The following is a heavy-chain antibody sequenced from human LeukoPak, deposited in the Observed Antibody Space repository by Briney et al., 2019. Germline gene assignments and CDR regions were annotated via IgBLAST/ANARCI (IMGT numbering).Heavy chain of an antibody. CDR1: GFTFSSYA. CDR3: AKDSPRISVTGVEYFDH. J-gene: IGHJ1*01. CDR2: ITRGGDRT. Sequence: GGSLRLSCAASGFTFSSYAMHWVRQAPGKGLEWVAAITRGGDRTYFVDSVKGRFTISRDNSKNTFYLQMNSLGAEDTAVYYCAKDSPRISVTGVEYFDHWGQGTLVTVSS. V-gene: IGHV3-23*01. D-gene: IGHD4-11*01.